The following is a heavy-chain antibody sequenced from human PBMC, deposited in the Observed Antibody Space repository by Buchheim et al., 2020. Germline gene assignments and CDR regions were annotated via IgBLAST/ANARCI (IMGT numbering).Heavy chain of an antibody. CDR2: IYPGDSDT. J-gene: IGHJ6*02. V-gene: IGHV5-51*01. CDR1: GYSFTSYW. D-gene: IGHD4-17*01. Sequence: EVQLVQSGAEVKKPGESLKISCKGSGYSFTSYWIGWVRQMPGKGLEWMGIIYPGDSDTRYSPSFQGQVTISADKSISTAYLQGSNLKASDTAMYYCARQTTVTTISWLYYYYGMDVWGQGTT. CDR3: ARQTTVTTISWLYYYYGMDV.